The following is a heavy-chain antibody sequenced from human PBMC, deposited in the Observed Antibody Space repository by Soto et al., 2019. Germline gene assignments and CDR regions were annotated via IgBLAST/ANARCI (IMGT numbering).Heavy chain of an antibody. CDR1: GVTIISSNL. CDR3: ARSPRSISAGGIDY. D-gene: IGHD6-13*01. Sequence: SETLSLTCAVSGVTIISSNLWTWVRQPPGKGLEWIGEIYHTGTTNYNPSLKSRVTISVDKSKNHFSLKLYSVTAADTAVYYCARSPRSISAGGIDYWGQGILVTVSS. CDR2: IYHTGTT. J-gene: IGHJ4*02. V-gene: IGHV4-4*02.